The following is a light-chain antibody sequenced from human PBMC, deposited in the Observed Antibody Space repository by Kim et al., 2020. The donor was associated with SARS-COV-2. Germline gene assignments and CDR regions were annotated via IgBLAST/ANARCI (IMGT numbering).Light chain of an antibody. V-gene: IGKV3D-15*01. CDR2: GAW. Sequence: SVCVSERATLSWRASESASSNLGWCQQKPGHVTRRIIYGAWSRATGTPARFSGGGAGSEFTLTISSLQSEEFAVYYCQQYNDWATFGQGTKVDIK. CDR3: QQYNDWAT. CDR1: ESASSN. J-gene: IGKJ1*01.